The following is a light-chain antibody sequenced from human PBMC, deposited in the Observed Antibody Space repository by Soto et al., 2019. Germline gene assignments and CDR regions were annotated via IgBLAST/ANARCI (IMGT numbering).Light chain of an antibody. V-gene: IGKV3-20*01. CDR2: GAS. J-gene: IGKJ3*01. Sequence: ESVLTQSPGTLSMSPGERATLSCRASQSVSSSYSAWYQQKPGQAPRLLIYGASSRATGIPDRFSGSGSGTASPLTISRLEPEDFAVYYCQQYGSSPFTFGPGTKVDIK. CDR3: QQYGSSPFT. CDR1: QSVSSSY.